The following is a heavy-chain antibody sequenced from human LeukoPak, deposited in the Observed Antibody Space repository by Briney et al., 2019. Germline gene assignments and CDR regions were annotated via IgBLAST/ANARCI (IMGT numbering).Heavy chain of an antibody. CDR2: IYSGGST. J-gene: IGHJ4*02. V-gene: IGHV3-53*01. Sequence: GGSLRLSCAASGFTVSSNHMSWVRQAPGKGLEWVSVIYSGGSTDYADSVKGRFTISRDNLKNTLYLQMNSLRAEDTAVYYCARGPAGHNWGQGTLVTFSS. CDR3: ARGPAGHN. CDR1: GFTVSSNH.